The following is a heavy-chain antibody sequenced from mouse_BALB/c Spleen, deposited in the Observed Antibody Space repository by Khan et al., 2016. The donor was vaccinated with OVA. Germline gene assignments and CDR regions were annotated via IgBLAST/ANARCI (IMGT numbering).Heavy chain of an antibody. V-gene: IGHV1S136*01. CDR3: ATQGSTYTWFAY. CDR2: IYPFNDDS. D-gene: IGHD1-1*01. Sequence: VQLKQSGPELLKPGASVKMSCKASGYTFTSYVMHWVKQKPGQGLEWIGYIYPFNDDSKYSEKFKGQATLTSDTSSNTAYMELSSLTSEDSAVYYCATQGSTYTWFAYWGQGTLVTVSA. CDR1: GYTFTSYV. J-gene: IGHJ3*01.